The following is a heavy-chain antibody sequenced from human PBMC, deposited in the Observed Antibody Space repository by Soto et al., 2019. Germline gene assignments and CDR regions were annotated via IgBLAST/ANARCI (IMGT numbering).Heavy chain of an antibody. CDR2: ISFDGNNK. V-gene: IGHV3-30-3*01. J-gene: IGHJ6*02. Sequence: VHLVESGGGVVQPGRSLRLSCAASGFTFSRYAIHWVRQAPGKGLEWVTVISFDGNNKYYAASVKGRFTISRDNSKNTLYLQMNSLRAEDTAVYYCARALYCTSTSCYIAVSVLGMDVWGQGTTVTVSS. CDR3: ARALYCTSTSCYIAVSVLGMDV. D-gene: IGHD2-2*02. CDR1: GFTFSRYA.